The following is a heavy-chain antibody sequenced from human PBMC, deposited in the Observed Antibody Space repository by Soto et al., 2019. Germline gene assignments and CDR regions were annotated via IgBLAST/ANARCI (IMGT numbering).Heavy chain of an antibody. V-gene: IGHV3-74*01. J-gene: IGHJ4*02. CDR2: ISTDGSST. Sequence: EVQLVESGGGLVQPGGSLRLSCAATGFTFSTYWMHWVRQGPGKGLVWVSRISTDGSSTTYAGSVNGRFTISRDNAKNTLYLQLNILRAEDTAVYYVARAPGSNQPFDYWGQGSLVNVSS. CDR1: GFTFSTYW. D-gene: IGHD2-2*01. CDR3: ARAPGSNQPFDY.